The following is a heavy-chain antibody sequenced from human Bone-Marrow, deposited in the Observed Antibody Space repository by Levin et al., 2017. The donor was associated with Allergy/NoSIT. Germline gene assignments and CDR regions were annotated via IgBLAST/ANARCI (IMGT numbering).Heavy chain of an antibody. CDR3: TNSLTGEAS. CDR2: IKPDGTGA. CDR1: GFMFSNFW. D-gene: IGHD7-27*01. V-gene: IGHV3-74*01. J-gene: IGHJ5*02. Sequence: QAGGSLRLSCAASGFMFSNFWMHWVRQVPGKGLMFVSTIKPDGTGANYADSVKGRFTISRDNSKNTLFLEMSGLRVEDTGVYYCTNSLTGEASWGRGTLVTVSS.